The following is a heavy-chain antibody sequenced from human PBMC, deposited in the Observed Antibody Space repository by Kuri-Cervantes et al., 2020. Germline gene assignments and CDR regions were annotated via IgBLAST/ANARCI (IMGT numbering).Heavy chain of an antibody. Sequence: SETLSLTCTVSGGSINSRSYYWGWIRQPPGKGLEWIGNIHHSGSSYYNPSLKSRVSVSVDTSKNQFSLKLGSVTAADTAVYYCARRSAGGSYSFDYWGQGTLVTVSS. D-gene: IGHD1-26*01. J-gene: IGHJ4*02. V-gene: IGHV4-39*07. CDR3: ARRSAGGSYSFDY. CDR2: IHHSGSS. CDR1: GGSINSRSYY.